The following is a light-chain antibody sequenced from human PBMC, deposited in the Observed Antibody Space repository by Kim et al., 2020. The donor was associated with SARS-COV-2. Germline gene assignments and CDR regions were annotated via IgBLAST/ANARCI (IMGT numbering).Light chain of an antibody. V-gene: IGKV3-15*01. Sequence: PGERATLSCRASQSVSSNLAWYQQKPGQAPRLLIYGESTRATGIPARFSGSGSGTEFTLTISSLQSEDFAVYYCQQYNNWPLYTFGQGTKLEI. CDR2: GES. CDR3: QQYNNWPLYT. CDR1: QSVSSN. J-gene: IGKJ2*01.